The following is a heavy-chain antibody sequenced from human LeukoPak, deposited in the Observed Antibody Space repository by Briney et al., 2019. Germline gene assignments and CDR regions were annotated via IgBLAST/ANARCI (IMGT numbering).Heavy chain of an antibody. Sequence: PSETLSLTCGASGGSFSDYYWSWIRQPPGKGLEWIGEIIHSGATSSNPSLKSRVTISMDPSKNQFSLKLSSVTAADTAVYYCARGRFSAYYFDYWGQGSLVTVSS. V-gene: IGHV4-34*01. CDR1: GGSFSDYY. J-gene: IGHJ4*02. CDR3: ARGRFSAYYFDY. CDR2: IIHSGAT. D-gene: IGHD3-3*01.